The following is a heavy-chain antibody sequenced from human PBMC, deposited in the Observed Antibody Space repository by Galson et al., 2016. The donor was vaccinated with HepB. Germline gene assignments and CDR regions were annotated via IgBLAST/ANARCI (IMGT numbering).Heavy chain of an antibody. CDR1: GFSFSTYA. V-gene: IGHV3-23*01. CDR2: IGGSGDNT. J-gene: IGHJ4*02. D-gene: IGHD3-16*02. CDR3: AKDLLSDYVWGSYRFQD. Sequence: SLRLSCAVSGFSFSTYAMSWVRQAPGKGLVWVSTIGGSGDNTYYADSVKGRFTISRDNSMHTLYLQMNSLRAEDTAVYYCAKDLLSDYVWGSYRFQDWGQGAPVTVSS.